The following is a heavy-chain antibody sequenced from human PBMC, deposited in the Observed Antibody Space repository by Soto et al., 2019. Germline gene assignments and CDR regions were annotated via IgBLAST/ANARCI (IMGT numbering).Heavy chain of an antibody. CDR3: EREFQYSVSSDSYIDH. D-gene: IGHD6-19*01. J-gene: IGHJ4*02. CDR2: TYYRSRWYN. Sequence: SQTLSLTCAVSGDSVSGNSAAWNWIRQSPSRGLEWLGRTYYRSRWYNDYAVSVKSRITVTPDTSKNQFSLHLNSVTPEETAVYYCEREFQYSVSSDSYIDHWGPGALVTVSS. V-gene: IGHV6-1*01. CDR1: GDSVSGNSAA.